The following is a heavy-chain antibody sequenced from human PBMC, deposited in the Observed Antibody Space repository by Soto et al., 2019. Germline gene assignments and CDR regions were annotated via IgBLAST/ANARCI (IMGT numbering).Heavy chain of an antibody. J-gene: IGHJ4*02. D-gene: IGHD6-6*01. V-gene: IGHV4-31*03. CDR1: GGSISSGGYY. CDR2: IYYSGST. Sequence: PSETLSLTCTVSGGSISSGGYYWSWIRQHPGKGLEWIGYIYYSGSTYYNPSLKSRVTISVDTSKNQFSLKLSSVTAADTAVYYCAREYPGGRSSDLVYFDYWGQGTLVTVSS. CDR3: AREYPGGRSSDLVYFDY.